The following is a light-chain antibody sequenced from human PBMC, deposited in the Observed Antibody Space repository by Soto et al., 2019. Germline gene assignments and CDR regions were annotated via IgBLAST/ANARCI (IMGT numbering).Light chain of an antibody. CDR1: SSDVGAYNY. Sequence: QSALTQPASVSVSPGQSITISCTGTSSDVGAYNYVSWYQQHPGKAPKLMMYEVSNRPSGVSDRFSGSKSGNTASLTISGLQAEDEADYYCSSYTSSSTLFGGGTKLTVL. CDR3: SSYTSSSTL. V-gene: IGLV2-14*01. CDR2: EVS. J-gene: IGLJ2*01.